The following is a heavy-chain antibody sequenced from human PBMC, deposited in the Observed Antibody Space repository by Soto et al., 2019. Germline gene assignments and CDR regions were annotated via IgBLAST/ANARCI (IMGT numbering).Heavy chain of an antibody. V-gene: IGHV4-59*01. CDR2: IYYSGST. D-gene: IGHD2-2*01. CDR3: ASSREVVPAANRPPAYYYYMDV. CDR1: GGSISSYY. J-gene: IGHJ6*03. Sequence: SETLSLTCTVSGGSISSYYWSWIRQPPGKGLEWIGYIYYSGSTNYNPSLKSRVTISVDTSKNQFSLKLSSVTAADTAVYYCASSREVVPAANRPPAYYYYMDVWGKGTTVTVSS.